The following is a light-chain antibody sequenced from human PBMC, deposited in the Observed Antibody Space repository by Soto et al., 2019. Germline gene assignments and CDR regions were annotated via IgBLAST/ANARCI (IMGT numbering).Light chain of an antibody. J-gene: IGLJ3*02. Sequence: QSVLTQSPSASASLGASVKLTCTLSSGHSSYAIAWHQQQPEKGPRYLMKLNSDGSHSKGDGIPHRFSGSSSGAARYLTISSLQSEDEADYYCQTWGTGIWVFGGGTKLTVL. V-gene: IGLV4-69*01. CDR2: LNSDGSH. CDR1: SGHSSYA. CDR3: QTWGTGIWV.